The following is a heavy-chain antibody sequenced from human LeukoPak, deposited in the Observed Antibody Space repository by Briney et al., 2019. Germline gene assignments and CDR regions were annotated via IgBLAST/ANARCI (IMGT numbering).Heavy chain of an antibody. CDR1: GYNFDTDW. CDR3: ARARGNSYNGLEFDS. Sequence: GESLKISCKGSGYNFDTDWIGWVRQMPGKGLEWMGIIYPDDSDTRYSPSSQGQVTISADKSITTAYLQWSRLMASDTAMYYCARARGNSYNGLEFDSWGQGTLVTVSS. V-gene: IGHV5-51*01. CDR2: IYPDDSDT. D-gene: IGHD3-10*01. J-gene: IGHJ4*02.